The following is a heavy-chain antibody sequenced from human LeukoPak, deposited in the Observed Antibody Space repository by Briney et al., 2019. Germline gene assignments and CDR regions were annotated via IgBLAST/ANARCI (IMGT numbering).Heavy chain of an antibody. D-gene: IGHD1-26*01. CDR3: AKRGVQGYMDV. V-gene: IGHV3-23*01. CDR2: ISGDGENT. Sequence: GGSLRLSCAASGFQFGGFVMLWVRQAPGQGLEWVSSISGDGENTYYTASVRGRFTISRDNSKNILNLQMSSLRAEETALYYCAKRGVQGYMDVWGKGTTVIVSS. CDR1: GFQFGGFV. J-gene: IGHJ6*03.